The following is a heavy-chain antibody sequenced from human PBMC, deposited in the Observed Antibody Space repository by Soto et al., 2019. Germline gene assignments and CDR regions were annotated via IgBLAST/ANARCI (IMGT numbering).Heavy chain of an antibody. D-gene: IGHD2-21*02. V-gene: IGHV3-23*01. CDR3: ARGGVVVVTAGFDY. J-gene: IGHJ4*02. CDR2: ISGTGGST. Sequence: EVQVLESGGGLVQPGGSLRLSCAASGFTFSSYAMNWVRQAPGKGLEWVSGISGTGGSTYYADSVKGRFTISSDNSKNTLSLQMNSLRGEDTAVYYCARGGVVVVTAGFDYWGQGTLVTVSS. CDR1: GFTFSSYA.